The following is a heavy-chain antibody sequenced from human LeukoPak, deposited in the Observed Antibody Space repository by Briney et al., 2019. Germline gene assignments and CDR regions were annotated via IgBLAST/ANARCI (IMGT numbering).Heavy chain of an antibody. CDR3: VGGREEGSRPCES. CDR1: GGFPSGYY. Sequence: SETLSLTCAVYGGFPSGYYWTIVRQNPGKGLEWIGEIDSNGGTGYHPSLKSRDSISIDTSRNQFSLILSSVTAADTAVYYCVGGREEGSRPCESWGQGTPVTVSS. J-gene: IGHJ5*02. V-gene: IGHV4-34*01. CDR2: IDSNGGT. D-gene: IGHD3-10*01.